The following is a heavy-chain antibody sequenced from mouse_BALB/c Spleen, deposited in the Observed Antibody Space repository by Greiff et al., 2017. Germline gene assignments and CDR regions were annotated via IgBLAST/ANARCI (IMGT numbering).Heavy chain of an antibody. CDR3: ARGVGLAWFAY. V-gene: IGHV3-2*02. D-gene: IGHD1-1*02. CDR2: ISYSGST. J-gene: IGHJ3*01. Sequence: EVKLMESGPGLVKPSQSLSLTCTVTGYSITSDYAWNWIRQFPGNKLEWMGYISYSGSTSYNPSLKSRISITRDTSKNQFFLQLNSVTTEDTATYYCARGVGLAWFAYWGQGTLVTVSA. CDR1: GYSITSDYA.